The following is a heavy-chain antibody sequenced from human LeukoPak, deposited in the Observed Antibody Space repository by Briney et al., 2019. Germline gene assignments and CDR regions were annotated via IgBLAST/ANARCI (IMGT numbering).Heavy chain of an antibody. D-gene: IGHD3-3*02. CDR3: ARDGRGGGHLWSGDYTGAVGYCHLDV. CDR1: GYTFTGYY. Sequence: ASVKVSCKASGYTFTGYYMYWVRQAPGQGLEWMGWINPNSGDTNYAQKFRGRVTMTRDTSISTVYVELSRLRSDDTAVYYCARDGRGGGHLWSGDYTGAVGYCHLDVWGKGATVTVSS. J-gene: IGHJ6*03. V-gene: IGHV1-2*02. CDR2: INPNSGDT.